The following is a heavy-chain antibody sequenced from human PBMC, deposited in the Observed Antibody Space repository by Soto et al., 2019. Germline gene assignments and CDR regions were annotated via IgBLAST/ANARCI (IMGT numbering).Heavy chain of an antibody. Sequence: EVQLLQSGGGLVQPGGSLRLSCAASGFTFSSYAMSWVRQAPGKGLEWVSAISGSGGCTYYADSVKSRFTISGDNSKNTLYLQMNSLRAEDTAVYYCVLWPPYYFDYWGQGALVTVSS. CDR3: VLWPPYYFDY. CDR2: ISGSGGCT. J-gene: IGHJ4*02. CDR1: GFTFSSYA. V-gene: IGHV3-23*01. D-gene: IGHD3-10*01.